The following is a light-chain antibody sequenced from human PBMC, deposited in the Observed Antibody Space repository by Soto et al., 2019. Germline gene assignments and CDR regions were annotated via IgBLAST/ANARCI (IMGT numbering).Light chain of an antibody. CDR2: DVS. CDR3: QHYKMYSPWT. Sequence: DIQMTQSPSSLSASVGHSVTITCRASQSISSYLNWYQQKPGKAPKLLIYDVSSLQSGVPSRFSGSGSGTEFTLTISSLQPDDFATYYCQHYKMYSPWTFGQGTKVEIK. V-gene: IGKV1-5*01. J-gene: IGKJ1*01. CDR1: QSISSY.